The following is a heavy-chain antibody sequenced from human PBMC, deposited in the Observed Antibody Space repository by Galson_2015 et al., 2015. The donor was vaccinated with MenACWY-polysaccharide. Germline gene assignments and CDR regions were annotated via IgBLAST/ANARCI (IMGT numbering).Heavy chain of an antibody. V-gene: IGHV4-38-2*01. D-gene: IGHD1-26*01. J-gene: IGHJ4*02. CDR2: IFHSGTT. Sequence: ETLSLTCAVSDYSIRSGYFWGWIRQPPGKGLEWIASIFHSGTTYYNPSLKSRVTISVDTSKNQFSLKLSSVTAADMAVYYCARVEKYSGSFYILYWGQGTLVTVSS. CDR1: DYSIRSGYF. CDR3: ARVEKYSGSFYILY.